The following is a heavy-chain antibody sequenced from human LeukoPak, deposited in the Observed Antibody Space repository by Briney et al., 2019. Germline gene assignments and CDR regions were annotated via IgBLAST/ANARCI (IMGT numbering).Heavy chain of an antibody. CDR2: ISYDGGNK. Sequence: GGSLRLSCAASGFTFSSYGMHWVRQAPGKGLEWVAVISYDGGNKYYADSVKGRFTISRDNSKNTLYLQMNSLRAEDTAVYYCAKDKGYSYGRGFDYWGQGTLVTVSS. CDR3: AKDKGYSYGRGFDY. V-gene: IGHV3-30*18. CDR1: GFTFSSYG. D-gene: IGHD5-18*01. J-gene: IGHJ4*02.